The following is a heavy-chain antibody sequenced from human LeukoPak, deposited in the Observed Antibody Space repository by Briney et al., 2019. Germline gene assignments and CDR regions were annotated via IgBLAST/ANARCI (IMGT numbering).Heavy chain of an antibody. J-gene: IGHJ6*03. D-gene: IGHD3-10*01. V-gene: IGHV3-53*01. CDR2: IYSGGST. Sequence: PGGSLRLSCAASGFTVSSNYMSWVRQAPGKGLEWVSVIYSGGSTYYADSVKGRLTISRDNSKNTLYLQMNSLRAEDTAVYYCAKAEESGASLWFGGPLRDYYYYMDVWGKGTTVTISS. CDR3: AKAEESGASLWFGGPLRDYYYYMDV. CDR1: GFTVSSNY.